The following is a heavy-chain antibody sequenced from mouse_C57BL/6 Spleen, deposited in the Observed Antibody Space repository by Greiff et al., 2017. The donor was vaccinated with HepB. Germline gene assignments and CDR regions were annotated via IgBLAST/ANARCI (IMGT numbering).Heavy chain of an antibody. J-gene: IGHJ1*03. Sequence: QVHVKQPGAELVKPGASVKLSCKASGYTFTSYWMHWVKQRPGQGLEWIGMIHPNSGSTNYNEKFKSKATLTVDKSSSTAYMQLSSLTSEDSAVYYCARRGSSWYFDVWGTGTTVTVSS. D-gene: IGHD1-3*01. CDR1: GYTFTSYW. CDR3: ARRGSSWYFDV. V-gene: IGHV1-64*01. CDR2: IHPNSGST.